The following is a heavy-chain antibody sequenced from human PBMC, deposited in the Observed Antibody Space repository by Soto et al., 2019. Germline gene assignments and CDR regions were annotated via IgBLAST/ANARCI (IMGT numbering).Heavy chain of an antibody. Sequence: QLQLQESGSGLVKPSQTLSLTCAVSGGSISSGGYSWSWIRQPPGKGLEWIGYIYHSGSTYYNPSLKSRVTISVHRPXNQFSLKLSSVTAADTAVYYCARAHYGDYGYGMDVWGQGTTVTVSS. CDR2: IYHSGST. J-gene: IGHJ6*02. V-gene: IGHV4-30-2*01. D-gene: IGHD4-17*01. CDR1: GGSISSGGYS. CDR3: ARAHYGDYGYGMDV.